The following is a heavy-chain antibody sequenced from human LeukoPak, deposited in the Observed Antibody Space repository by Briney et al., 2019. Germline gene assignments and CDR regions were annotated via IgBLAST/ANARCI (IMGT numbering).Heavy chain of an antibody. CDR3: ARDSGNSHYDMDV. CDR1: GYSFNSHH. J-gene: IGHJ6*02. V-gene: IGHV1-46*02. CDR2: KFSHDGTT. D-gene: IGHD4-23*01. Sequence: ASVKVSCKPSGYSFNSHHVHWVRQAPGQGLEWMGVKFSHDGTTSYTQNFQGRLTTTRDTSTSTVYMELSSLRSEDTAVYYCARDSGNSHYDMDVWGQGTTVIVSS.